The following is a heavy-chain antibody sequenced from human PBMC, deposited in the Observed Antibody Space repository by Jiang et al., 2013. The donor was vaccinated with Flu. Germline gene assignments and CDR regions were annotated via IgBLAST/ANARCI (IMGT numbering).Heavy chain of an antibody. CDR2: INHSEST. CDR1: GGSFSDYY. V-gene: IGHV4-34*01. J-gene: IGHJ6*02. D-gene: IGHD2-2*01. Sequence: GSGLVKPSETLSLTCAVYGGSFSDYYWSWIRQPPGKGLEWIGEINHSESTNYNPSLWSRVTISVDTSKNQFSLKLSSVTAADTAVYYCARGDIVVVPAAKAYYYTIDVWGQGTTVTVSS. CDR3: ARGDIVVVPAAKAYYYTIDV.